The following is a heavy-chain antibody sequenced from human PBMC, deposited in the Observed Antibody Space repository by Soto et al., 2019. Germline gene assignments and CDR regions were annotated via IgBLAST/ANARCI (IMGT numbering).Heavy chain of an antibody. CDR2: IVVGSGNT. V-gene: IGHV1-58*02. CDR3: AAGPGEAFGELSLYGMDV. CDR1: GFTFTSSA. D-gene: IGHD3-10*01. J-gene: IGHJ6*02. Sequence: QMQLVQSGPEVKKPGTSVKVSCKASGFTFTSSAMQWVRQARGQRLEWIGWIVVGSGNTNYTQKFQERVTTTSDMSTSPAEMELSSLRSEDTAVYYCAAGPGEAFGELSLYGMDVWGQGTTVTFSS.